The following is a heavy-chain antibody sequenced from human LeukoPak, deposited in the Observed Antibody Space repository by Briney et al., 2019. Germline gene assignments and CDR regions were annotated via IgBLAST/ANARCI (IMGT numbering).Heavy chain of an antibody. Sequence: GGSLRLSCAASGFTFSSYAMSWVRQAPGKGLEWVSVIGGSGGSTYYADSVKGRFTISRDNSKNTVHLQMNSLRAEDTAVYYCAKDLYSNYVFYYYGMDVWGQGTTVTVFS. CDR1: GFTFSSYA. V-gene: IGHV3-23*01. J-gene: IGHJ6*02. CDR3: AKDLYSNYVFYYYGMDV. D-gene: IGHD4-11*01. CDR2: IGGSGGST.